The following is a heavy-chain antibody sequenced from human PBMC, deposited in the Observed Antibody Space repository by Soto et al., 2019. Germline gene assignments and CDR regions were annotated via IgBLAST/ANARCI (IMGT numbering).Heavy chain of an antibody. CDR3: ARDYGRGD. CDR2: IYSGGST. D-gene: IGHD4-17*01. V-gene: IGHV3-23*03. J-gene: IGHJ4*02. CDR1: GFTFSSYA. Sequence: EVQLLESGGGLVQPGGSLRLSCAASGFTFSSYAMSWVRQAPGKGLEWVSVIYSGGSTYYADSVKGRFTISRDNSKNTLYLQMNSLRAEDTAVYYCARDYGRGDWGQGTLVTVSS.